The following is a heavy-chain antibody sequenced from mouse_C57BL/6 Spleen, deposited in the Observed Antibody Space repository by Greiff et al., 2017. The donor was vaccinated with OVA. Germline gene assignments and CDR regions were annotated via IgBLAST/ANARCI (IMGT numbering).Heavy chain of an antibody. J-gene: IGHJ2*01. V-gene: IGHV1-74*01. Sequence: QVQLQQPGAELVKPGASVKVSCKASGYTFTSYWMHWVKQRPGQGLEWIGRIHPSDSDTNYNQKFKGKATLTVDKSSSTAYMQISSLTSEDSAVYYCAMGITTVVATDDYWGQGTTLTVSS. D-gene: IGHD1-1*01. CDR1: GYTFTSYW. CDR2: IHPSDSDT. CDR3: AMGITTVVATDDY.